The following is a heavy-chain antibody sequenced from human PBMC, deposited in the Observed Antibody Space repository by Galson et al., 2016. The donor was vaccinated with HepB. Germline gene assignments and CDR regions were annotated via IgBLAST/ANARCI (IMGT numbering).Heavy chain of an antibody. D-gene: IGHD6-13*01. J-gene: IGHJ4*02. CDR1: GFTFSSYA. CDR2: ISGSGGST. CDR3: AKGSYSSSWYCYFYY. V-gene: IGHV3-23*01. Sequence: SLRLSCAASGFTFSSYAMSWVRQAPGKGLEWVSAISGSGGSTYYADSVKGRFTISRDHSKNTLFLQMNSLRAEDTAVFYCAKGSYSSSWYCYFYYWGQGTLVTVSS.